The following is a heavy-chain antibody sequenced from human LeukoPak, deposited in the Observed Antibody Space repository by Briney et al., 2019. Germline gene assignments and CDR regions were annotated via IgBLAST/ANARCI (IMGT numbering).Heavy chain of an antibody. CDR3: ARDSVVGAHFDF. D-gene: IGHD1-26*01. CDR1: GYSFTDYY. CDR2: INPDGGIT. J-gene: IGHJ4*02. V-gene: IGHV1-46*01. Sequence: ASAKVSCKASGYSFTDYYIHWVRQAPGQGLEWLGIINPDGGITTYAQKFQGRVTMTRDTSTSTVYMELSSLRSEDTAVYYCARDSVVGAHFDFWGQGALVTVSS.